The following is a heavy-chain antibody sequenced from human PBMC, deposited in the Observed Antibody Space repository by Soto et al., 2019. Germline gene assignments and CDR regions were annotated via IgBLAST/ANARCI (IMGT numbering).Heavy chain of an antibody. CDR2: INAGNGNT. CDR3: AREAGVLRFLEWSPFPMDV. V-gene: IGHV1-3*01. CDR1: GYTFTSYA. Sequence: ASVKVSCKASGYTFTSYAMHWVLQAPGQRLEWMGWINAGNGNTKYSQKFQGRVTITRDTSASTAYMELSSLRSEDTAVYYCAREAGVLRFLEWSPFPMDVWGQGTTVTVSS. D-gene: IGHD3-3*01. J-gene: IGHJ6*02.